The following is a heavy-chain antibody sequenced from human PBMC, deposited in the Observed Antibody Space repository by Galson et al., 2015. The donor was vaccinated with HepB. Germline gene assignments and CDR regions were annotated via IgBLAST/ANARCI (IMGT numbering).Heavy chain of an antibody. D-gene: IGHD6-13*01. J-gene: IGHJ5*01. CDR2: ISYGGTYI. V-gene: IGHV3-21*01. CDR3: ARGPGYSSNWYEY. Sequence: SLRLSCAASGFTFSSYSMNWVRQAPGKGLEWVSYISYGGTYIYYANSVKGRFTISRDNAKNSLYLQMNSLRAEDTAVYYCARGPGYSSNWYEYWGQGTLVTVSS. CDR1: GFTFSSYS.